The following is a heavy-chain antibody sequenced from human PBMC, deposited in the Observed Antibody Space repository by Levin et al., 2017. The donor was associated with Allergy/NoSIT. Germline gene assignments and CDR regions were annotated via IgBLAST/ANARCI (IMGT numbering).Heavy chain of an antibody. CDR2: IYGGGST. Sequence: GESLKISCAVSGFTVSSHYMSWVRQAPGKGPEWVSVIYGGGSTYYADSVRGRFTISRDDSGNTLSLQMNRPRVEDTAVYYCASEIPRGSPDNYVPLWGRGTLVTVSS. D-gene: IGHD3-10*02. V-gene: IGHV3-53*01. CDR1: GFTVSSHY. J-gene: IGHJ4*02. CDR3: ASEIPRGSPDNYVPL.